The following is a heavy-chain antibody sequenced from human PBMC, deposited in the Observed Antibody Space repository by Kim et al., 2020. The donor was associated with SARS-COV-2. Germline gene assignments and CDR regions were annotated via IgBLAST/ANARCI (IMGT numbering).Heavy chain of an antibody. CDR2: LFSGGST. Sequence: GGSLRLSCAASGFTVSSNYMSWVRQAPGKGLEWVSVLFSGGSTYYADSVQGRFTISRDNSRNTLYLQMNSLRVEDTAVYYCARVKRLAGTDPYYFDCWG. V-gene: IGHV3-53*01. J-gene: IGHJ4*01. CDR3: ARVKRLAGTDPYYFDC. D-gene: IGHD6-19*01. CDR1: GFTVSSNY.